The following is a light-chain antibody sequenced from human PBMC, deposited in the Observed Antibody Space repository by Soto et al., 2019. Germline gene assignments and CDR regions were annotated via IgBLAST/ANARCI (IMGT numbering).Light chain of an antibody. J-gene: IGKJ1*01. CDR3: QQYYSTPRT. V-gene: IGKV4-1*01. Sequence: DIVMTQSPDSLAVSLGERATINCKSSQSVLYSSNNKNYLAWYQQKPGQPPKLLIYWASTRESGVPDRFSGSGSGTDFTLSISSLQAEDVAVYYCQQYYSTPRTFCHGNKVEIK. CDR2: WAS. CDR1: QSVLYSSNNKNY.